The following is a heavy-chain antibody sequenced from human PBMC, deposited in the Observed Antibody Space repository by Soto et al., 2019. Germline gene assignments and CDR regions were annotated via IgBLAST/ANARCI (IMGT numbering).Heavy chain of an antibody. J-gene: IGHJ5*02. V-gene: IGHV3-9*01. CDR2: ISWNSSNI. D-gene: IGHD3-10*01. CDR1: GFTFDDYA. Sequence: GGSLRLSCAASGFTFDDYAMYWVRQVLGKGLEWVSSISWNSSNIGYADSVKGRFTTSRDNAENSLYLQMNSLRAEDTAMYYCARVPFGSNWFDPWGQGTLVTVSS. CDR3: ARVPFGSNWFDP.